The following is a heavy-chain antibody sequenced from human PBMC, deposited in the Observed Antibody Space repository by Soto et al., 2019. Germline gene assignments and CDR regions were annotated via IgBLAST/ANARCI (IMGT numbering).Heavy chain of an antibody. D-gene: IGHD3-22*01. V-gene: IGHV3-21*01. CDR2: ISSSTSYI. Sequence: EVQLVESGGGLVKPGGSLRLSCAASGFTFSSYNMNWVRQAPGKGLEWVSSISSSTSYIYYADSVKGRFTISRDNAKHSLYLQMNSLRAEDTAVYYCARRLYYYDSSGYYFFDYWGQGTLVTVSS. J-gene: IGHJ4*02. CDR3: ARRLYYYDSSGYYFFDY. CDR1: GFTFSSYN.